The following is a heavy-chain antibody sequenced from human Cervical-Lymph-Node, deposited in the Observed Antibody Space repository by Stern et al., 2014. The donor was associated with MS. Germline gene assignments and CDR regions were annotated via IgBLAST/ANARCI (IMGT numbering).Heavy chain of an antibody. V-gene: IGHV4-59*01. Sequence: VQLQESGPGLVKPSETLSLTCTVSGGSISSYYWSWIRQPPGKGLEWIGYIYYSGSTNYNPSLKSRVTISVDKSKNQFSLKLSSVTAADTAVYYCARAVGYNWNYFDYWGQGTLVTVSS. CDR3: ARAVGYNWNYFDY. D-gene: IGHD1-20*01. CDR2: IYYSGST. J-gene: IGHJ4*02. CDR1: GGSISSYY.